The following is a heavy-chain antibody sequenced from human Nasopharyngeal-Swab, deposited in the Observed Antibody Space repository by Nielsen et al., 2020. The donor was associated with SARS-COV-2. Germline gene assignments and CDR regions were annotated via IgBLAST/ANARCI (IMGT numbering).Heavy chain of an antibody. J-gene: IGHJ4*02. D-gene: IGHD6-19*01. CDR2: ISSSSSYI. Sequence: SLKISCAASGFTFSSYSMNWVRQAPGEGLEWVSSISSSSSYIYYADSVKGRFTISRDNAKNSLYLQMNSLRAEDTAVYYCARGGSSGWYTDYWGQGTLVTVSS. V-gene: IGHV3-21*01. CDR1: GFTFSSYS. CDR3: ARGGSSGWYTDY.